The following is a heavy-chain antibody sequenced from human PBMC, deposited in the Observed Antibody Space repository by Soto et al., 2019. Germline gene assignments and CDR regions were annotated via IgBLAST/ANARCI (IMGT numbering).Heavy chain of an antibody. CDR1: GGSISSGGYY. CDR3: ARDRGSAWSVADAFDI. Sequence: QVQLQESGPGLVKPSQTLSLTCTVSGGSISSGGYYWSWIRQHPGKGLEWIGYIYYSGSTYYNPSRKSRVTISVDTSKNQFSLKLSSVTAADTAVYYCARDRGSAWSVADAFDIWGQGTMVTVSS. J-gene: IGHJ3*02. CDR2: IYYSGST. D-gene: IGHD2-15*01. V-gene: IGHV4-31*03.